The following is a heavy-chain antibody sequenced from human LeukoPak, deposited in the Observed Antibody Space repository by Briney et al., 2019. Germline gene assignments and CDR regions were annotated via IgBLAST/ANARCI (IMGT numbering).Heavy chain of an antibody. D-gene: IGHD6-13*01. CDR1: GYTFTGYY. V-gene: IGHV1-2*02. J-gene: IGHJ5*02. CDR3: AREAGSIAAAGGWFDP. CDR2: INPNSGGT. Sequence: ASVKVSCKASGYTFTGYYMHWVRQAPGQGLEWMGWINPNSGGTNYAQKLQGRVTMTTDTSTSTAYMELRSLRSDDTAVYYCAREAGSIAAAGGWFDPWGQGTLVTVSS.